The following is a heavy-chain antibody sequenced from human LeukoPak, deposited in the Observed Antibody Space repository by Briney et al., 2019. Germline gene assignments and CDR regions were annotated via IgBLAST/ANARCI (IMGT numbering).Heavy chain of an antibody. V-gene: IGHV4-61*02. D-gene: IGHD6-19*01. CDR3: AREVAGIYYYYMDV. Sequence: SETLSLTCTVSGGLISRIEYYWGWVRQPAGKGLEWIGRIYTSGSTNYNPSLKSRVTISVDTSKNQFSLKPSSVTAADTAVYYCAREVAGIYYYYMDVWGKGTTVTVSS. J-gene: IGHJ6*03. CDR1: GGLISRIEYY. CDR2: IYTSGST.